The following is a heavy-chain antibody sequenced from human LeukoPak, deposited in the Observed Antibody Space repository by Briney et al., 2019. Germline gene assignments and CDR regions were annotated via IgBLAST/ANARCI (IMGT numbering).Heavy chain of an antibody. CDR2: ISSSSSYT. Sequence: GGPLRLSCAASGFTFSSYSMNWVRQAPGKGLEWVSSISSSSSYTYYADSVKGRFTISRDNSKNTLYLQMNSLRAEDTAVYYCAKDRSGSYSWWGQGTLVTVSS. CDR3: AKDRSGSYSW. J-gene: IGHJ4*02. V-gene: IGHV3-21*04. D-gene: IGHD1-26*01. CDR1: GFTFSSYS.